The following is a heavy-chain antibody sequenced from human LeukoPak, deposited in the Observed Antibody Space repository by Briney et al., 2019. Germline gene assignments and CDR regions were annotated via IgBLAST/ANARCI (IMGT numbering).Heavy chain of an antibody. J-gene: IGHJ2*01. CDR2: ISSSSSYI. V-gene: IGHV3-21*01. D-gene: IGHD1-26*01. CDR3: ARDLGGSYYDDWYFDL. Sequence: GGSLRLSCAASGFTFSSYSMNWVRQAPGKGLEWVSSISSSSSYIYYADSVKGRFTISRDNAKNSLYLQMNSLRAEDTAVYYCARDLGGSYYDDWYFDLWGRGTLVTVSS. CDR1: GFTFSSYS.